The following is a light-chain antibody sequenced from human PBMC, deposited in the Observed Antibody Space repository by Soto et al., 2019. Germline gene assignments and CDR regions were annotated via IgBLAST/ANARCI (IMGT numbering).Light chain of an antibody. CDR1: SSDVGSYNL. CDR2: EGS. J-gene: IGLJ3*02. V-gene: IGLV2-14*02. CDR3: CSYAGSYTQV. Sequence: QSVLTQPPSVSGSPGQSITISCTGTSSDVGSYNLVSWYQQHPGKAPKLMIYEGSKRPSGVPDRFSGSKSGNTASLTISGLQAEDEADYYCCSYAGSYTQVFGGGTKLTVL.